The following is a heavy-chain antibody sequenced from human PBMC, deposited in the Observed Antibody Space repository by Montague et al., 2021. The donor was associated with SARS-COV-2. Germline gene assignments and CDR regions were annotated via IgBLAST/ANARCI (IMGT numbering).Heavy chain of an antibody. V-gene: IGHV2-70*01. CDR3: ARSFSIFGVVIIPGYSDY. Sequence: PELVKPTQTLTLTCTFSGFSLSTSGMCVSWIRQPPGKALEWLALIDWDDEKYYSTSLKTRLTISKDTSKHQVVLTMTNMDPVDTATYYCARSFSIFGVVIIPGYSDYWGQGTLVTVSS. D-gene: IGHD3-3*01. J-gene: IGHJ4*02. CDR2: IDWDDEK. CDR1: GFSLSTSGMC.